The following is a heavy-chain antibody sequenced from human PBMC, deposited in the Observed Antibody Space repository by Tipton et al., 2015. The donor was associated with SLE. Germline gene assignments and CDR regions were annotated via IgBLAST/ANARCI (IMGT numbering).Heavy chain of an antibody. Sequence: TLSLTCTVSGGSLSSDSYYWSWIRQAPGKGLEWFGYIHYSGITRYNPSLESRVTMSVDTSKNQFSLKLRLVSAADTAVYYCAGYARADYSTSSSGFDHWGQGTLVTVSS. D-gene: IGHD4-11*01. J-gene: IGHJ4*02. CDR3: AGYARADYSTSSSGFDH. CDR1: GGSLSSDSYY. CDR2: IHYSGIT. V-gene: IGHV4-61*01.